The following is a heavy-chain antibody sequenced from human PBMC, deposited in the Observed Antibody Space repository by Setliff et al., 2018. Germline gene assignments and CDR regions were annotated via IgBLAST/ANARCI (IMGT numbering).Heavy chain of an antibody. CDR1: RGTFSSYG. D-gene: IGHD5-12*01. CDR2: IIPIFGTT. J-gene: IGHJ6*03. V-gene: IGHV1-69*05. Sequence: SVKVSCKASRGTFSSYGITWVRQAPGQGLEWMGGIIPIFGTTDYAQKFQGRVTITTDESTSTAYMEMSSLGSEDTAVYYCARERGDIVSTTSYYYYMDVWGKGTTVTVSS. CDR3: ARERGDIVSTTSYYYYMDV.